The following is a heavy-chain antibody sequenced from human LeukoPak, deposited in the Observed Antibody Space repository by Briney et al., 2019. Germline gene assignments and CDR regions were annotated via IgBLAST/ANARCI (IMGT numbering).Heavy chain of an antibody. V-gene: IGHV3-21*01. CDR1: EITFSNYN. J-gene: IGHJ4*02. CDR2: VSSGSSFI. Sequence: GGSLRLSCVGSEITFSNYNMNWVRQAPGKGLEWVSSVSSGSSFIYYADSVKGRFTISRDNAKNSLYLQMNSLRAEDTAVYYCATAFDIWGQGTLVTVSS. D-gene: IGHD3-9*01. CDR3: ATAFDI.